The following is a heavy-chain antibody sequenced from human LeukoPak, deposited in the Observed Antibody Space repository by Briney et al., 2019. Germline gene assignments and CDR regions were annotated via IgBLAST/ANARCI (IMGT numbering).Heavy chain of an antibody. Sequence: GGSLRLSCAASGFTFSNYWMSWVRQTPGKGLEWVANINQDGSDKYYVDSVEGRFTISRDNAKNSLYLQMNSLRAEDTAVYYCARGGMGATTSGDYWGQGTLVTVSS. J-gene: IGHJ4*02. CDR1: GFTFSNYW. CDR2: INQDGSDK. D-gene: IGHD1-26*01. CDR3: ARGGMGATTSGDY. V-gene: IGHV3-7*01.